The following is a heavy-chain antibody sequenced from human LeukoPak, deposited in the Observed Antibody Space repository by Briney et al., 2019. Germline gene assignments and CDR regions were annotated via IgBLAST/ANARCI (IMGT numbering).Heavy chain of an antibody. Sequence: ASVKVSCKASGYTLTGYYLHWVRQAPGQGLEWMGWINPNSGDTYYTLKFQGRVTMTRDTSMNTAYMDLSRLRSDDTAFYYCARGSGADYLSFDYWGQGALVTVSS. CDR3: ARGSGADYLSFDY. V-gene: IGHV1-2*02. D-gene: IGHD5-12*01. J-gene: IGHJ4*02. CDR2: INPNSGDT. CDR1: GYTLTGYY.